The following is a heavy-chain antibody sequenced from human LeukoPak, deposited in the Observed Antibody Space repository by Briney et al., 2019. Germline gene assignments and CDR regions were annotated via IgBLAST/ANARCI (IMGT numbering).Heavy chain of an antibody. V-gene: IGHV4-61*02. CDR1: GGSISSGSYY. CDR2: IYTSGST. J-gene: IGHJ4*02. Sequence: SETLSLTCTVSGGSISSGSYYWSWIRQPAGKGLEWIGRIYTSGSTNYNPSLKSRVTISVDTSKNQFSLKLSSVTAADTAVYYCAREASGILSRGYFDYWGQGTLVTVSS. D-gene: IGHD1-26*01. CDR3: AREASGILSRGYFDY.